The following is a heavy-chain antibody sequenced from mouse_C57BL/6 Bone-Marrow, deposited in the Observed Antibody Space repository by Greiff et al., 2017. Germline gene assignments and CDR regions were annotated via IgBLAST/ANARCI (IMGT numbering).Heavy chain of an antibody. D-gene: IGHD1-2*01. CDR2: FDPSDSYT. J-gene: IGHJ3*01. V-gene: IGHV1-50*01. CDR1: GYTFTRYW. Sequence: QVHVKQPGAELVKPGASVKLSCKASGYTFTRYWMQWVKQRPGQGLEWIGEFDPSDSYTNYNQKFKGKATLTVDTSSSTAYMQLSSLTSEDSAVYYCARYPHYPWFAYWGQGTLITVSA. CDR3: ARYPHYPWFAY.